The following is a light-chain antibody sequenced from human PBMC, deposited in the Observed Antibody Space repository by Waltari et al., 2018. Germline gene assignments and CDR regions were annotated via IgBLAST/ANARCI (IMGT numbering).Light chain of an antibody. CDR2: AAS. CDR1: ENIGSY. CDR3: QHSFETPYS. Sequence: DIHMTQSPPSLSASIGDRVTITCRASENIGSYLNGYQQKSGEVPRLLIYAASTLQSGVPPRFSGSRSGTDFTFTISSLQPEDCAVYYCQHSFETPYSFGQGTKVEIK. V-gene: IGKV1-39*01. J-gene: IGKJ2*03.